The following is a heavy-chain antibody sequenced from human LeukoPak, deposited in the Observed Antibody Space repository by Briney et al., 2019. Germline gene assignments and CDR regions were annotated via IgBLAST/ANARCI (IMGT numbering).Heavy chain of an antibody. CDR2: ISYDGSNK. CDR1: GFTFSSYG. Sequence: GRSLRLSCAASGFTFSSYGMHWARQAPGKGLEWVAVISYDGSNKYYADSVKGRFTISRDNSKNTLYLQMNSLRAEDTAVYYCAKSCSGGSCFDPWGQGTLVTVSS. D-gene: IGHD2-15*01. CDR3: AKSCSGGSCFDP. V-gene: IGHV3-30*18. J-gene: IGHJ5*02.